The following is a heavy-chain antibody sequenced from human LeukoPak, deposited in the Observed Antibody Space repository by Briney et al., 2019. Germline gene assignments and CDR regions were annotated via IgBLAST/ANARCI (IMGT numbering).Heavy chain of an antibody. CDR1: GDSVSSGYYY. J-gene: IGHJ3*02. Sequence: SETLSLTCTVSGDSVSSGYYYWNWIRQPAGKGLEWIGRIYTNGNTNYNPSLKSRVTISVDTSKNQFSLKLSSVTAADTAVYYCARGVGRWLQFNAFDIWGKGTTVTVSS. CDR2: IYTNGNT. D-gene: IGHD5-24*01. V-gene: IGHV4-61*02. CDR3: ARGVGRWLQFNAFDI.